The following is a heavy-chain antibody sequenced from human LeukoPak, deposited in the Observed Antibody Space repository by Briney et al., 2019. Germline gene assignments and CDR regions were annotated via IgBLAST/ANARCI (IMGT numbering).Heavy chain of an antibody. Sequence: GGSLRLSCAASGFTFSSYGMHWVRQAPGKGLEWVSVIYSGGSTYYADSVKGRFTISRDNSKNTLYLQMNSLRAEDTAVYYCARDPYYYDSSGPLYWGQGTLVTVSS. D-gene: IGHD3-22*01. J-gene: IGHJ4*02. V-gene: IGHV3-66*01. CDR1: GFTFSSYG. CDR3: ARDPYYYDSSGPLY. CDR2: IYSGGST.